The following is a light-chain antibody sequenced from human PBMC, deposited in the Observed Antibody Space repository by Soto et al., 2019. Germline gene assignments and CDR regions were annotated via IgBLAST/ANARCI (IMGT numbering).Light chain of an antibody. Sequence: NFMLTQPHSVSESPGKTVTISCTRSSDSIASSRVQWYQQRPGRAPTTVIYNDNQRPSGVPDRFSGSIDTSSNSASLTISGLQTEDEADYYCQSYDGNNVLFGGGTQLTVL. CDR3: QSYDGNNVL. V-gene: IGLV6-57*04. J-gene: IGLJ2*01. CDR1: SDSIASSR. CDR2: NDN.